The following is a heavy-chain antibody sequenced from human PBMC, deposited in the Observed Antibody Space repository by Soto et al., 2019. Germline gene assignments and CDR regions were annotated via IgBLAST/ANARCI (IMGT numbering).Heavy chain of an antibody. J-gene: IGHJ4*02. V-gene: IGHV4-39*01. CDR3: ARRDSSGVDY. D-gene: IGHD6-19*01. CDR1: GGSISSSGYY. Sequence: QLQLQESGPGLVKPSETLSLTCTVSGGSISSSGYYWGWIRQPPGKGLEWIGTMYYNGSTHYNPSLNSRVTIYVDTSKNQFSLKLSSVTAADTAVYYCARRDSSGVDYWGQGTLVTVSS. CDR2: MYYNGST.